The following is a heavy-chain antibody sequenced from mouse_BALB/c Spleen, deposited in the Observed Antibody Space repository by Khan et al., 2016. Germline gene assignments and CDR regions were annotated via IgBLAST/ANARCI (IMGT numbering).Heavy chain of an antibody. J-gene: IGHJ4*01. CDR3: SRRDNGGGAMDY. Sequence: QVQLKESGPGLVAPSQSLSITCTVSGFSLTSYGVHWVRQPPGKGLEWLVVIWSDGSTTYNSALKSRLSISKDKSKSQVFLKMNSLQTDDTAMYXCSRRDNGGGAMDYWGQGPSVTVSS. D-gene: IGHD1-1*02. V-gene: IGHV2-6*02. CDR1: GFSLTSYG. CDR2: IWSDGST.